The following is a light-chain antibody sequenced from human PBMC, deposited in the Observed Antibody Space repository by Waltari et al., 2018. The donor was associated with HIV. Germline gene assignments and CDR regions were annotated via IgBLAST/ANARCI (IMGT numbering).Light chain of an antibody. CDR3: QQYFTVRPT. J-gene: IGKJ4*01. Sequence: DIVMTQSPESLTVSLGARATINCRASRTVLSESDNRNYLAWYQQKPGHSPNVLIYWASTRQSGVPNRFSASGSGTNFSLTISSLQAEDVALYYCQQYFTVRPTFGGGTKVEI. CDR1: RTVLSESDNRNY. CDR2: WAS. V-gene: IGKV4-1*01.